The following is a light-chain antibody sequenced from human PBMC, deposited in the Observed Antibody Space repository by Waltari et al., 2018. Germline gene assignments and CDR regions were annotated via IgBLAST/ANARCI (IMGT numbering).Light chain of an antibody. CDR2: GNN. J-gene: IGLJ3*02. CDR3: QSYDSSLSGWV. CDR1: SSNIGAGYD. V-gene: IGLV1-40*01. Sequence: QSVLTQPPSVSGAPGQRVTISCTGSSSNIGAGYDVHWYQHLPGTAPKLLIHGNNNRPSGGPDRFSGSRSCTSASLAITGLQAEDEADYYCQSYDSSLSGWVFGGGTKLTVL.